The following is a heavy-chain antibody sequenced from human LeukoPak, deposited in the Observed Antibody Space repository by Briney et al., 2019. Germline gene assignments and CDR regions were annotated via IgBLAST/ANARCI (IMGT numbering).Heavy chain of an antibody. CDR2: IYRGGNT. Sequence: PGGSLRLSCTASGFTFSSYAMSWVRQAPGKGLEWVSVIYRGGNTYYADSVRGRFTISRDNSKNTLYLQMNSLRAEDTAVYYCARGSSNADYWGQGTLVTVSS. J-gene: IGHJ4*02. CDR3: ARGSSNADY. CDR1: GFTFSSYA. V-gene: IGHV3-66*02. D-gene: IGHD4-11*01.